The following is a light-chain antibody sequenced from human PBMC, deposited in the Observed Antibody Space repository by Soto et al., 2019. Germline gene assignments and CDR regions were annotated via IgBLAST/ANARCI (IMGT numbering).Light chain of an antibody. CDR3: CSYAGSYTHYV. CDR1: SSDVGGYNY. CDR2: DVT. J-gene: IGLJ1*01. V-gene: IGLV2-11*01. Sequence: QSVLTHPRSVSGSPGQSVTISCTGTSSDVGGYNYVSWYQHHPGKAPKLIIYDVTKWPSGVPDRFSGSKSGNTASLTISGLQAEDEADYYCCSYAGSYTHYVFGTGTKVTVL.